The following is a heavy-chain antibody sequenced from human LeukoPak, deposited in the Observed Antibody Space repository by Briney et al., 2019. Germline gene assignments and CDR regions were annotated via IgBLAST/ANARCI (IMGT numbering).Heavy chain of an antibody. CDR3: ARHREGGGGTTEALRH. D-gene: IGHD1-26*01. Sequence: GASVKVSCKVSGYSLTELSIHWVRQAPGKGLEWMGGFDPEEGETIYAQKFQGRVTMTRDTSTRTVYMELSSLRSEDTAVYYCARHREGGGGTTEALRHWGQGTLVTVSS. CDR2: FDPEEGET. CDR1: GYSLTELS. J-gene: IGHJ1*01. V-gene: IGHV1-24*01.